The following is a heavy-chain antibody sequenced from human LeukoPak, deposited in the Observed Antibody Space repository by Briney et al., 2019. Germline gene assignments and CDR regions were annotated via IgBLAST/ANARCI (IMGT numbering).Heavy chain of an antibody. Sequence: PGGSLRLSCAASGFTFSGYGMHWVRQAPGKGLEWVAVIWYDGSNKYYADSVKGRFTISRDNSKNTLYLQMNSLRAEDTAVYYCARDSRITIFGVVLPDYWGQGTLVTVSS. V-gene: IGHV3-33*01. CDR1: GFTFSGYG. CDR2: IWYDGSNK. D-gene: IGHD3-3*01. J-gene: IGHJ4*02. CDR3: ARDSRITIFGVVLPDY.